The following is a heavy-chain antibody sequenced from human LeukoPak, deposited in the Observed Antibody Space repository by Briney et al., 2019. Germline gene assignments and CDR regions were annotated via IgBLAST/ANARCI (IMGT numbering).Heavy chain of an antibody. Sequence: ASVKVSCKASGYTFTSYDINWVRQATGQGLEWMGWMNPNSGNTGYAQQFQGRVTMTRNTSISTAYMELSSLRSEDTAVYYCARARRITIFGVATRYYFDYWGQGTLVTVSS. D-gene: IGHD3-3*01. J-gene: IGHJ4*02. CDR2: MNPNSGNT. CDR3: ARARRITIFGVATRYYFDY. CDR1: GYTFTSYD. V-gene: IGHV1-8*01.